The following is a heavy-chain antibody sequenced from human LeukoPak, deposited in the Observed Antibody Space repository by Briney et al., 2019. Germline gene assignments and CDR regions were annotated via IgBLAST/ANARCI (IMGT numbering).Heavy chain of an antibody. CDR3: ARDKRYEFYN. CDR1: GYTFTSHG. D-gene: IGHD2/OR15-2a*01. J-gene: IGHJ4*02. CDR2: IRDYRGAT. Sequence: WASVKVSCTTAGYTFTSHGISWVRQAPGQGLEWMGLIRDYRGATKYAQKFQGRVTMSTETSTSTAYMEMRRLRFDDTAVYYCARDKRYEFYNWGQGTLVTVAS. V-gene: IGHV1-18*01.